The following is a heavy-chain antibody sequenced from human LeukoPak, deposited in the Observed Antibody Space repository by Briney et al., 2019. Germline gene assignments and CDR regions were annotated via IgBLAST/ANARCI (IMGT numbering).Heavy chain of an antibody. CDR3: ARVKAYCGGDCWGPMSTHFDY. J-gene: IGHJ4*02. CDR1: GGSISSYY. V-gene: IGHV4-59*08. Sequence: SETLSLTCTVSGGSISSYYWSWIRQPPGKGLEWIGYIYYSGSTNYNPSLKSRVTISVDTSKNQFSLKLSSVTAADTAVYYCARVKAYCGGDCWGPMSTHFDYWGQGTLVTVSS. D-gene: IGHD2-21*02. CDR2: IYYSGST.